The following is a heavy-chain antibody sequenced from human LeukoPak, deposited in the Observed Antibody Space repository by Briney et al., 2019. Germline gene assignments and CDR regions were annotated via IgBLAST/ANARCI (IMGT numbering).Heavy chain of an antibody. CDR2: IYYSGST. CDR3: ARYSSGYRTYYYGMDV. J-gene: IGHJ6*02. V-gene: IGHV4-59*01. D-gene: IGHD3-22*01. CDR1: GGSISSYY. Sequence: PSETLSLTCTVSGGSISSYYWSWIRQPPGKGLEWIGYIYYSGSTNYNPSLKSRVTISVDTSKNQFSLKLSSVTAADTAVYYCARYSSGYRTYYYGMDVWGQGTTATVSS.